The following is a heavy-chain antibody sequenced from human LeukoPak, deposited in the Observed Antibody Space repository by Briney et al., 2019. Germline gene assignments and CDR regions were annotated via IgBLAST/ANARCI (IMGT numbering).Heavy chain of an antibody. V-gene: IGHV1-18*04. Sequence: ASVKVSCKASGYTFTSYGISWVRQAPGQGLEWMGWISAYNGNTNYAQKVQGRVTMTTDTSTSTAYMELRSLRSDDTAVYYCARGPRSLYSGGWYYFDYWGQGTLVTVSS. D-gene: IGHD6-19*01. CDR3: ARGPRSLYSGGWYYFDY. J-gene: IGHJ4*01. CDR1: GYTFTSYG. CDR2: ISAYNGNT.